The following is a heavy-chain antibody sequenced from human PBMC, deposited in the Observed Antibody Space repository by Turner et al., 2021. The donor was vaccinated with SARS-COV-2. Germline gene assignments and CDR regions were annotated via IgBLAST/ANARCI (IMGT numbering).Heavy chain of an antibody. CDR3: AREGTAMVQNFDY. Sequence: QVQLVESGGGLGHPGRSFRLSCAASGFTFSSNGMHWVRQAPGKGLEWVAVIWYDGSNKYYADSVKGRFTISRDNSKNTLYLQMNSLRAEDTAVYYCAREGTAMVQNFDYWGQGTLVTVSS. V-gene: IGHV3-33*01. J-gene: IGHJ4*02. CDR1: GFTFSSNG. D-gene: IGHD5-18*01. CDR2: IWYDGSNK.